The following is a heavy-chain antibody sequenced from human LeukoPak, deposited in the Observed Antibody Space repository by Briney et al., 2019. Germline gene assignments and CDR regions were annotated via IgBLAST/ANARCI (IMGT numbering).Heavy chain of an antibody. Sequence: ASVKVSCKASGYTFTSYYMHWVRQAPGQGLEWMGIINPSGGSTSYAQKFQGRVTMTRDTSTSTVYMELSSLRSEDTAVYYCARDPAAAPYAGYYFDYWGQGTLVTVSS. CDR3: ARDPAAAPYAGYYFDY. D-gene: IGHD2-15*01. J-gene: IGHJ4*02. V-gene: IGHV1-46*01. CDR2: INPSGGST. CDR1: GYTFTSYY.